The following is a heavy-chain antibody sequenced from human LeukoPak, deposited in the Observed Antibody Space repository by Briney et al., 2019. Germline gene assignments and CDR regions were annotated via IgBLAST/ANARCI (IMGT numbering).Heavy chain of an antibody. CDR1: GGSFSGIF. D-gene: IGHD3-22*01. CDR2: INHSGTT. V-gene: IGHV4-34*01. J-gene: IGHJ6*02. CDR3: ARDRSPEGYYDSSHWDYYHGMDV. Sequence: SETLSLTCAVYGGSFSGIFWTWIRQPPGKGLEWIGEINHSGTTNYNPSLKSRLTISVDTSKNQFSLKVYSVTVADTAMYYCARDRSPEGYYDSSHWDYYHGMDVWGQGTTVTVSS.